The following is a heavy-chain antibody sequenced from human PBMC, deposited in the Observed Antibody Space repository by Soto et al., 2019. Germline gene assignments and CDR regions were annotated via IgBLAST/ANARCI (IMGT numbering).Heavy chain of an antibody. V-gene: IGHV3-23*01. CDR2: ISGGGGTT. CDR3: AKALSHDSPFDY. J-gene: IGHJ4*02. Sequence: EVQLLESGGGLVQPGGSLRLSCTASGFTFIDYAMSWVRQAPGKRLEWVSLISGGGGTTQYADSVKGRFTISRDNSKNTVYLQMNSLRVEDTAGYFCAKALSHDSPFDYWGQGTLVTVSS. D-gene: IGHD1-1*01. CDR1: GFTFIDYA.